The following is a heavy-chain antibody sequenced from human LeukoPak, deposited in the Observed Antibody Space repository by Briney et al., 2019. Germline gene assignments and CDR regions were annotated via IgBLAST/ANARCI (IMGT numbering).Heavy chain of an antibody. V-gene: IGHV3-15*01. CDR2: IKSKTDGGTT. D-gene: IGHD1-26*01. J-gene: IGHJ4*02. Sequence: GGSQRLSCAASGFTSSDYWMYWVRQAPGKGLEWVGRIKSKTDGGTTDYAAPVKGRFTISRDDSKNTLYLQMNSLKTEDTAVYYCTSGPISGSALGDDYWGQGTLVTVSS. CDR3: TSGPISGSALGDDY. CDR1: GFTSSDYW.